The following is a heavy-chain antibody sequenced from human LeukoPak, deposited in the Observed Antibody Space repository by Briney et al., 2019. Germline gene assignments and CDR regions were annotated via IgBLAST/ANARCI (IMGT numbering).Heavy chain of an antibody. J-gene: IGHJ5*02. CDR3: ARDNSVGDTAWWFDP. Sequence: ASVKVSCKASGYTFTSYYMHWVRQAPGQGLEWMGQINPSGSSTSYAQKFQGRLSLTRDMSTSTDYMELSSLRSEDTAVYYCARDNSVGDTAWWFDPWGQGTLVTVSS. D-gene: IGHD1-26*01. V-gene: IGHV1-46*01. CDR2: INPSGSST. CDR1: GYTFTSYY.